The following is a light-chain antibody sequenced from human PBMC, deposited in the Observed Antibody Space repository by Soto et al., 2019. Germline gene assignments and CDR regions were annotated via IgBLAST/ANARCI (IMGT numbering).Light chain of an antibody. J-gene: IGLJ2*01. CDR2: EVR. Sequence: QSALTQPASVSGSRGQSITISCAGTMRDVGAYNLVSWYQQHPGRAPQLIIYEVRNRPSGISFRFSGSKSGNTASLTISGLQAEDEADYYCISYTSKSSLIFGGGTKLTVL. CDR1: MRDVGAYNL. CDR3: ISYTSKSSLI. V-gene: IGLV2-14*01.